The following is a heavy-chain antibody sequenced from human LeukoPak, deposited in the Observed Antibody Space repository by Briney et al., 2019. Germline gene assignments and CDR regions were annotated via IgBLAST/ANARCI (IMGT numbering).Heavy chain of an antibody. Sequence: PGGSLRLSCAASGFTFSRYEMNWVRQAPGKGLEWVSYISSSGTTTFYADSVEGRFTISRDNAKNTLYLQMNSLRVEDTAVYYCTRDEEGASREFDYWGQGAQVTVSS. CDR2: ISSSGTTT. V-gene: IGHV3-48*03. J-gene: IGHJ4*02. CDR3: TRDEEGASREFDY. CDR1: GFTFSRYE. D-gene: IGHD1-26*01.